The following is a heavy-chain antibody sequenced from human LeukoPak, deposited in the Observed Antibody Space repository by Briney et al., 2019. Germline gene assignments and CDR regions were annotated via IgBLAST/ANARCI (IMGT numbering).Heavy chain of an antibody. D-gene: IGHD3-22*01. CDR1: GYTFIDFS. CDR3: VRLRRNNDRSGYYYYYDY. V-gene: IGHV3-21*01. CDR2: ISVRSNYR. J-gene: IGHJ4*02. Sequence: PGGSLRLSCAASGYTFIDFSVHWVRQAPGKGLEWVSSISVRSNYRYYADSVRGRFTISRDDARDSLFLQMNSLRAEDTAVYFCVRLRRNNDRSGYYYYYDYWGQGTLVTVSS.